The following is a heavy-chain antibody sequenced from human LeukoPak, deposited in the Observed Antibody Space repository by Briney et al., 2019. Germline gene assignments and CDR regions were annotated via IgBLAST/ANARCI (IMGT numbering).Heavy chain of an antibody. Sequence: SETLSLTCTVSGGSISIYYWSWIRQPPGKGLEWIGYIYYSGSTYYNPSLKSRVTISVDTSKNQFSLKLSSVTAADTAVYYCASSPYSSGELDYWGQGTLVTVSS. CDR2: IYYSGST. V-gene: IGHV4-30-4*01. CDR1: GGSISIYY. J-gene: IGHJ4*02. CDR3: ASSPYSSGELDY. D-gene: IGHD6-19*01.